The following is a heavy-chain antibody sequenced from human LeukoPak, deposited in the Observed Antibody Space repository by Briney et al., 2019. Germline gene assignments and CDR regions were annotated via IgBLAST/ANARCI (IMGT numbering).Heavy chain of an antibody. V-gene: IGHV1-2*02. Sequence: ASVKVSCKASGYTFTGYYMHWVRQAPGQGLEWMGWINPNSGGTNYAQKFQGRVTMTRDTSISTAYMELSRLRSDDTAVYYCARDPQGGAYDSSGYYQGWYFDLWDRGTLVTVSS. CDR1: GYTFTGYY. J-gene: IGHJ2*01. CDR3: ARDPQGGAYDSSGYYQGWYFDL. CDR2: INPNSGGT. D-gene: IGHD3-22*01.